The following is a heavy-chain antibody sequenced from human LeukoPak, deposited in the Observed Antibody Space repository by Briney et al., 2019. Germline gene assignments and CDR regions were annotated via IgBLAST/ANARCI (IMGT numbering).Heavy chain of an antibody. J-gene: IGHJ6*02. CDR2: ISGSGDKT. Sequence: GGSLRLSCAASGFTFSSYAMSWVRQAPGKGLEWVSAISGSGDKTYYADSVKGRFTISRDNSKNTLYLQMNSLRAEDTAVYYCARGGGSQAYYYGMDVWGQGTTVTVSS. D-gene: IGHD2-15*01. CDR3: ARGGGSQAYYYGMDV. CDR1: GFTFSSYA. V-gene: IGHV3-23*01.